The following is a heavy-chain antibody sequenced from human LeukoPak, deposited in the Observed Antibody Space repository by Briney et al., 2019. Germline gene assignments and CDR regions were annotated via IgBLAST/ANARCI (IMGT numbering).Heavy chain of an antibody. D-gene: IGHD6-13*01. CDR3: ARDLAAAGPNHAFDI. J-gene: IGHJ3*02. CDR2: IYYSGST. Sequence: PSETLSLTCTVSGGSISSSSYYWGWIRQPPGKGLEWIGSIYYSGSTYYNPSLKSRVTISVDTSKNQFSLKLSSVTAADTAVYYCARDLAAAGPNHAFDIWGQGTMVTVSS. V-gene: IGHV4-39*07. CDR1: GGSISSSSYY.